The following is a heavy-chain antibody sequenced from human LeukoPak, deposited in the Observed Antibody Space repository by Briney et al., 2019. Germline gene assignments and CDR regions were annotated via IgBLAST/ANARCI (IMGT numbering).Heavy chain of an antibody. Sequence: ETLSLTCTVSGGSISSYYWSWIRQPPGKGLEWIGYIYYSGSTNYNPSLKSRVTISVDTSKNQFSLKLSSVTAADTAVYYCARGDSGSSPRHYYYMDVWGKGTTVTVSS. CDR3: ARGDSGSSPRHYYYMDV. D-gene: IGHD3-10*01. V-gene: IGHV4-59*01. CDR1: GGSISSYY. J-gene: IGHJ6*03. CDR2: IYYSGST.